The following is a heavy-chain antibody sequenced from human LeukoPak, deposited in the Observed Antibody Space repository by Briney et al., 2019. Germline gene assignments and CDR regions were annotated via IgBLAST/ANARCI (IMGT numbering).Heavy chain of an antibody. CDR2: IKNDGSDK. V-gene: IGHV3-7*01. J-gene: IGHJ4*02. CDR1: GFTFETYW. Sequence: GGSLRLSCAVSGFTFETYWMSWLRQAPGKGPEWVANIKNDGSDKYYLDSVKGRFTISRDNSKNTLYLQMNSLRAEDTAVYYCAKLRRDAYYDILTGYPGEFDYWGQGTLVTVSS. CDR3: AKLRRDAYYDILTGYPGEFDY. D-gene: IGHD3-9*01.